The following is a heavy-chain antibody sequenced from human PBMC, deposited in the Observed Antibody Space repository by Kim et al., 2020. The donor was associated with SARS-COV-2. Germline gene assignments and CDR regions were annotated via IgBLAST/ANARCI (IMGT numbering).Heavy chain of an antibody. CDR1: GFTFSSYA. CDR3: AKDGASGDRPNDYYGMDV. Sequence: GGSLRLSCAASGFTFSSYAMSWVRQAPGKGLEWVSAISGSGGSTYYADSVKGRFTISRDNSKNTLYLQMNSLRAEDTAVYYCAKDGASGDRPNDYYGMDVWGQGTTVTVSS. CDR2: ISGSGGST. J-gene: IGHJ6*02. D-gene: IGHD2-21*01. V-gene: IGHV3-23*01.